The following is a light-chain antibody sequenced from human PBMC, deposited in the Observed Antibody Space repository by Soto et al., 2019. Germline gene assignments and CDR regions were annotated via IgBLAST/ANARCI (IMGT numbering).Light chain of an antibody. V-gene: IGLV1-40*01. Sequence: QSVLTQPPSVSGAPGQRVTISCTGSSSNIGAGYDVHWYQQLPGTAPKLLIYGNYNRPSGVPDRFSGSKSGTSASLAITGLQAEDEADYYCQSYDNSLSGRELGVFGGGTKLTVL. CDR1: SSNIGAGYD. CDR3: QSYDNSLSGRELGV. CDR2: GNY. J-gene: IGLJ3*02.